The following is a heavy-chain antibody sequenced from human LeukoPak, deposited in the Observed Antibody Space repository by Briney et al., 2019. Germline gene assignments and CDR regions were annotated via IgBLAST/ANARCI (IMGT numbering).Heavy chain of an antibody. D-gene: IGHD6-13*01. CDR2: IYYSGST. Sequence: SETLSLTCTVSGGSISSYYWSWIRQPPGKGLEWIGYIYYSGSTNYNPSLKSRVTISVDTSKNQFSLKLSSVTAADTAVYYCASSLPGYSSSWRLGAFDIWGQGTMVTVSS. V-gene: IGHV4-59*01. J-gene: IGHJ3*02. CDR3: ASSLPGYSSSWRLGAFDI. CDR1: GGSISSYY.